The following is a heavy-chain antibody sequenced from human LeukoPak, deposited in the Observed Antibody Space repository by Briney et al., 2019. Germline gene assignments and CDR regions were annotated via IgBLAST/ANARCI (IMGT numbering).Heavy chain of an antibody. J-gene: IGHJ4*02. CDR3: AKASWVSSTDAVR. CDR2: IRGNGET. CDR1: GLGFSSFA. Sequence: PGGSLRLSCAASGLGFSSFAMSWVRQGPARGLEWVSSIRGNGETSYADSVKGRFTLSSDSSRNTVYFQLNNLRVEDTAIYYCAKASWVSSTDAVRWGQGTLVTVSS. V-gene: IGHV3-23*01. D-gene: IGHD6-19*01.